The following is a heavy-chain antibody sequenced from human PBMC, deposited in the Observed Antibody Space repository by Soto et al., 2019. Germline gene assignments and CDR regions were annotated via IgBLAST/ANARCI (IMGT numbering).Heavy chain of an antibody. J-gene: IGHJ4*02. CDR2: INAGNGNT. D-gene: IGHD6-19*01. Sequence: GASVNVSCKASGYTFSSYVMHWVRQAPGQRLEWMGWINAGNGNTKYSQKFQGRVTITRDTSASTAYMELSSLRSEDTAVYYCARGGYSSGWSLGMAVNREPDFDYWGQGTLVTVSS. V-gene: IGHV1-3*01. CDR1: GYTFSSYV. CDR3: ARGGYSSGWSLGMAVNREPDFDY.